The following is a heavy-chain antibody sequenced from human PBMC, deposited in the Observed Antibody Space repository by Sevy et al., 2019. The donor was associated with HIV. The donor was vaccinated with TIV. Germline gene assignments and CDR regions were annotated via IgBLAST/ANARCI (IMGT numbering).Heavy chain of an antibody. CDR3: ARGSNYYDSSGYYYGAY. V-gene: IGHV7-4-1*02. D-gene: IGHD3-22*01. Sequence: ASVKVSCKASGYTFTSYAMNWVRQAPGQGLEWMGWINTNTGNPTYAKGFTGRFVFSLDTSVSTAYLQISSLKAEDTAVYYCARGSNYYDSSGYYYGAYWGQGTLVTVSS. CDR1: GYTFTSYA. CDR2: INTNTGNP. J-gene: IGHJ4*02.